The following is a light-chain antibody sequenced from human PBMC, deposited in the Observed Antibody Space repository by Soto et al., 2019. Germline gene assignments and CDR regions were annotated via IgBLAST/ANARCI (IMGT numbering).Light chain of an antibody. CDR3: SSYAGTNNLV. CDR2: EVS. Sequence: QSALTQPPYASGSPGQSVTISCTGTSSDVGGYNYVSWYQQYPGKAPKIMIYEVSERPSGVPVRFSGSKSGNTASLTVSGLQAEDEADYYCSSYAGTNNLVFGGGTQLTVL. CDR1: SSDVGGYNY. V-gene: IGLV2-8*01. J-gene: IGLJ7*01.